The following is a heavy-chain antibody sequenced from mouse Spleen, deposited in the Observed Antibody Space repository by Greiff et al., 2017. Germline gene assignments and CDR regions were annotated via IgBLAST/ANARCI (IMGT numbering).Heavy chain of an antibody. D-gene: IGHD2-1*01. CDR3: ARSDGNYAY. J-gene: IGHJ2*01. CDR2: IFPGTGTT. V-gene: IGHV1S132*01. Sequence: VKLMESGAELVKPGASVKLSCKTSGYTFTSYWIQWVKQRPGQGLGWIGEIFPGTGTTYYNEKFKGKATLTIDTSSSTAYMQLSSLTSEDSAVYFCARSDGNYAYWGQGTTLTVSS. CDR1: GYTFTSYW.